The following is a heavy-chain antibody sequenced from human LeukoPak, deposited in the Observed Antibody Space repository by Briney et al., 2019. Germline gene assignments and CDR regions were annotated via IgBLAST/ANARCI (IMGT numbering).Heavy chain of an antibody. CDR2: ISGGGSST. Sequence: PGGSLRLSCATSGFTFSSYAMSWVRQAPGRGLEWVSSISGGGSSTYHADSVKDRFTISRDNSKNTLYLQMNSLRVEDTAIYYCAKGTSGGYYSNFGYWGQGTLVTVSS. V-gene: IGHV3-23*01. CDR1: GFTFSSYA. CDR3: AKGTSGGYYSNFGY. J-gene: IGHJ4*02. D-gene: IGHD1-26*01.